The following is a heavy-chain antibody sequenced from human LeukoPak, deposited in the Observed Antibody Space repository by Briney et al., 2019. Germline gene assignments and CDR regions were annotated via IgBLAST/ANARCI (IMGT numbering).Heavy chain of an antibody. J-gene: IGHJ4*02. D-gene: IGHD3-22*01. V-gene: IGHV3-74*01. Sequence: GGCLRLSCAASGFTFSSYWMHWVRQAPGKGLVWVSRINSDGSSTSYADSVKGRFTISRDNAKNTLYLQMNSLRAEDTAVYYCAREQLYDSSGYYVYWGQGTLVTVSS. CDR2: INSDGSST. CDR1: GFTFSSYW. CDR3: AREQLYDSSGYYVY.